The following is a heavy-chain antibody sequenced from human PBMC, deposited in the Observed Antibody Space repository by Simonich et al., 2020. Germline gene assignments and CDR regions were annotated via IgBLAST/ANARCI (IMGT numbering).Heavy chain of an antibody. CDR3: ARDTFLGYCSSTSCYDAFDI. CDR1: GYTFTGYY. V-gene: IGHV1-2*06. CDR2: DNPNRGGT. Sequence: QVQLVQSGAEVKKPGAAVKVSCKASGYTFTGYYMQWVRQAPGKGVGWLGRDNPNRGGTNYAQRFKGRVTMTRDTSISTAYMGLSRLRSDDTAVYYCARDTFLGYCSSTSCYDAFDIWGQGTMVTVSS. J-gene: IGHJ3*02. D-gene: IGHD2-2*01.